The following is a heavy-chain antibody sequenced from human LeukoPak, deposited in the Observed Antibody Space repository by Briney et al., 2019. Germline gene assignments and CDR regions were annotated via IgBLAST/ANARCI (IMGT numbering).Heavy chain of an antibody. D-gene: IGHD6-19*01. Sequence: GASVKVSCKASGGTFSSYAISWVRQAPGQGLEWMGWISAYNGNTNYAQKLQGRVTMTTDTSTSTAYMELRSLRSDDTAVYYCARDGITTYSSGFHPYNMEIDYWGQGTLVTVSS. V-gene: IGHV1-18*01. J-gene: IGHJ4*02. CDR3: ARDGITTYSSGFHPYNMEIDY. CDR1: GGTFSSYA. CDR2: ISAYNGNT.